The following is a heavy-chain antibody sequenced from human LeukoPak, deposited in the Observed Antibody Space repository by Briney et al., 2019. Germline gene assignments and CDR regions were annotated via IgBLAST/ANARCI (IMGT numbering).Heavy chain of an antibody. D-gene: IGHD5-24*01. Sequence: SETLSLTCTISGGSISSYYWSWIRQPPGKGLEWIGYIYYSGSTNYNPSLKSRVTISVDTSKNQFSLKLSSVTAADTAVYYCARAPLITPWFDPWGQGTLVTVSS. J-gene: IGHJ5*02. V-gene: IGHV4-59*08. CDR1: GGSISSYY. CDR2: IYYSGST. CDR3: ARAPLITPWFDP.